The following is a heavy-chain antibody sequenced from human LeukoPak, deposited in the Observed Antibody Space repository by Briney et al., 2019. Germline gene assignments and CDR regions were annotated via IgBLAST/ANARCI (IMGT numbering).Heavy chain of an antibody. V-gene: IGHV1-18*01. D-gene: IGHD3-3*01. CDR1: GYTFTSYG. CDR3: ARARWSGYHSPVDY. J-gene: IGHJ4*02. CDR2: ISAYNGNT. Sequence: ASVTLSCKASGYTFTSYGISWVRQAPGQGLEWMGWISAYNGNTNYAQKLQGRVTMTTDTSTSTAYMELRSLRSDDTAVYYCARARWSGYHSPVDYWGQGTLVTVSS.